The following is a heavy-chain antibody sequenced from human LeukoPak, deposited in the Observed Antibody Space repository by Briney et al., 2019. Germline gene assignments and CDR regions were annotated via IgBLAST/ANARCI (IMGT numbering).Heavy chain of an antibody. CDR2: IKKDGSEK. V-gene: IGHV3-7*01. Sequence: GGSLRLSCVASGFTFSSYWISWVRLAPGKGLEWVANIKKDGSEKYYVDSVKGRFTISRDNAKNSLYLQMNSLRAEDTAMYYCARVGGIAARLSWWFDPWGQGTLVTVSS. CDR1: GFTFSSYW. D-gene: IGHD6-6*01. J-gene: IGHJ5*02. CDR3: ARVGGIAARLSWWFDP.